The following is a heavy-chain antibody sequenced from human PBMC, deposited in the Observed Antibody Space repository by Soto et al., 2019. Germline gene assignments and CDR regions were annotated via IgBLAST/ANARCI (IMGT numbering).Heavy chain of an antibody. CDR3: ASRYYDSSGYFDY. CDR2: INPNSGGT. CDR1: GYTFTGYY. J-gene: IGHJ4*02. V-gene: IGHV1-2*02. D-gene: IGHD3-22*01. Sequence: ASVKVSCKASGYTFTGYYMHWVRQAPGQGLEWMGWINPNSGGTNYAQKFQGRVTMTRDTSISTACMELSRLRSDDTAVYYCASRYYDSSGYFDYWGQGTLVILSS.